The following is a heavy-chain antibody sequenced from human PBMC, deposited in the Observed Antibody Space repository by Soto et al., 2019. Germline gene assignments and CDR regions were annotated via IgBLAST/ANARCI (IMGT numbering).Heavy chain of an antibody. CDR3: ARSFRRYSYGSDY. Sequence: GGSLRLSCAASGFTFSDYYMTWIRQAPGKGLEWVSFISSSSSYTNYADSVKGRFTISRDNAKNSLYLQMNSLRAEDTAVYYCARSFRRYSYGSDYWGQGALVTVST. D-gene: IGHD5-18*01. CDR2: ISSSSSYT. J-gene: IGHJ4*02. V-gene: IGHV3-11*06. CDR1: GFTFSDYY.